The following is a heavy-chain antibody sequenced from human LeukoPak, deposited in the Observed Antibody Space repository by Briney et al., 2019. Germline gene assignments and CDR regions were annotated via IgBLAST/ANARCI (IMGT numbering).Heavy chain of an antibody. CDR3: ARVGVFGVVSDS. CDR1: GDSINSGSYY. Sequence: SETLSLTCTVSGDSINSGSYYWVWIRQPPGKGLEWIGSIYYSGSTYYSPSLKSRVTISVDTSKIQFSLRLSSVTAADTAVYYCARVGVFGVVSDSWGQGILVTVSS. V-gene: IGHV4-39*01. J-gene: IGHJ4*02. D-gene: IGHD3-3*01. CDR2: IYYSGST.